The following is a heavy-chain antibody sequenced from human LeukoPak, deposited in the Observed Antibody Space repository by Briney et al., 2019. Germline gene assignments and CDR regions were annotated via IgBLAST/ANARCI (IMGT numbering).Heavy chain of an antibody. J-gene: IGHJ4*02. Sequence: ASVEVSCKASGYTFTGYYMHWVRRAPGQGLEWMGWINPNSGGTNYAQKFQGRVTMTRDTSISTAYMELSRLRSDDTAVYYCARGDRVVRLPFDYWGQGTLVTVSS. V-gene: IGHV1-2*02. CDR3: ARGDRVVRLPFDY. CDR1: GYTFTGYY. CDR2: INPNSGGT. D-gene: IGHD3-22*01.